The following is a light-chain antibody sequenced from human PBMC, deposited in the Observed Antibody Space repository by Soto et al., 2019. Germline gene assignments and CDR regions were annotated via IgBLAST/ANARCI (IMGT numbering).Light chain of an antibody. CDR1: QAISSY. J-gene: IGKJ4*01. CDR3: QQYYSYPPFT. CDR2: AAS. V-gene: IGKV1-8*01. Sequence: AIRMTQSPSSISASTGDRVTITCRASQAISSYLAWYQQKPGKAPKLLIYAASTLQSGVPSRFSGSGSGTDFTLAISCLQSDDFATYYCQQYYSYPPFTFGGGTKVEIK.